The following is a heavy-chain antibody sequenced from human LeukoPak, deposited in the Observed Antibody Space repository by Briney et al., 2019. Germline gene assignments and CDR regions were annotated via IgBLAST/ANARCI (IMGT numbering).Heavy chain of an antibody. J-gene: IGHJ6*03. CDR1: GGSISSSNW. CDR3: ARDHPTPNAGYMDV. V-gene: IGHV4-4*02. CDR2: IYHSGST. Sequence: SGTLSLTCAVSGGSISSSNWWSWVRQPPGKGLEWIGEIYHSGSTNYNPSLKSRVTISVDKSKNQFSLKVSSVTAADTAVYYCARDHPTPNAGYMDVWGKGTTVTVSS. D-gene: IGHD2-8*01.